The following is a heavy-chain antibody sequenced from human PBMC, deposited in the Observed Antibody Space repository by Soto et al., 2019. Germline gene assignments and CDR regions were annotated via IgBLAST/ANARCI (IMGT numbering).Heavy chain of an antibody. CDR1: GGSFSGYY. J-gene: IGHJ5*02. D-gene: IGHD3-10*01. CDR2: INHSGST. V-gene: IGHV4-34*01. CDR3: ARVRPPLGPHYYGSRRSVNWFDP. Sequence: QVQLQQWGAGLLKPSETLSLTCAVYGGSFSGYYWSWIRQPPGKGLEWIGEINHSGSTNYNPSLKSRVTISVDTSKNQFSLKLSSVTAADTAVYYCARVRPPLGPHYYGSRRSVNWFDPWGQGTLVTVSS.